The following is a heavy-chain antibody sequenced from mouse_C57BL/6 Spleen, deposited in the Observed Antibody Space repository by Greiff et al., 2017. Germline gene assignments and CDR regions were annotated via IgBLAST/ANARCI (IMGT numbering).Heavy chain of an antibody. CDR2: IDPANGNT. D-gene: IGHD1-1*01. Sequence: VQLQQSVAELVRPGASVKLSCTASGFNIKNTYMHWVKQRPEQGLEWIGRIDPANGNTKYAPKFQGKATITADTSSNTAYLQLSSLTSDDTAIYYCARSFITTETWFAYWGQGTLVTVSA. J-gene: IGHJ3*01. CDR1: GFNIKNTY. CDR3: ARSFITTETWFAY. V-gene: IGHV14-3*01.